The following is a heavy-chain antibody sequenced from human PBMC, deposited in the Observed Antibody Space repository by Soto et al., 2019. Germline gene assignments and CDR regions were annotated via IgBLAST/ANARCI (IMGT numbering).Heavy chain of an antibody. V-gene: IGHV3-23*01. J-gene: IGHJ4*02. D-gene: IGHD3-22*01. CDR3: AKVFYYYDSSGYYYFDY. CDR1: GFTFSSYA. CDR2: ISGSGSTI. Sequence: GGSLRLACAASGFTFSSYAVSWVRQAPGKGPEWISSISGSGSTIYYADSVKGRFTISRDNSKNTLYLQMSSLRAEDTAVYYCAKVFYYYDSSGYYYFDYWGQGTLVTVSS.